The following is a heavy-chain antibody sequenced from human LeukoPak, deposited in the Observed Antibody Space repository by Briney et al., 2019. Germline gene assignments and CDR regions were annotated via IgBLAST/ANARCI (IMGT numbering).Heavy chain of an antibody. CDR2: ISGSGGST. J-gene: IGHJ6*03. D-gene: IGHD3-3*01. CDR3: AKIGRSYDFWTGYYEEEVDYMDV. V-gene: IGHV3-23*01. Sequence: GGSLRLSCAASGFTFSSYAMSWGRQAPREGLEWVSAISGSGGSTYYADSVKGRFNISRDNSKNTLYLQMNSLRAEDTAVYYCAKIGRSYDFWTGYYEEEVDYMDVWGKGTTVTVSS. CDR1: GFTFSSYA.